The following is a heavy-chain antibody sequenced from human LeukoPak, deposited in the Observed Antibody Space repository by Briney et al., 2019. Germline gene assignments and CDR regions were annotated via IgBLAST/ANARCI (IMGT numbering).Heavy chain of an antibody. Sequence: GGSLRLSCAASGFTFSSYGMHWVRQAPGKGLEWVAVISYDGSNKYYADSVKGRFTISRDNSKNTLYLQMNSLRAEDTAVYYCAKDPFPMYYYDSSGYPTHMDVWGKGTTVTISS. CDR3: AKDPFPMYYYDSSGYPTHMDV. D-gene: IGHD3-22*01. V-gene: IGHV3-30*18. CDR2: ISYDGSNK. CDR1: GFTFSSYG. J-gene: IGHJ6*03.